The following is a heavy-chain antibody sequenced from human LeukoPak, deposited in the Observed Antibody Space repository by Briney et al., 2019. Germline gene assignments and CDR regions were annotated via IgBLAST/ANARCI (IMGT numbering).Heavy chain of an antibody. CDR3: ATDSDPWGPAAGTIDY. D-gene: IGHD6-13*01. V-gene: IGHV1-24*01. J-gene: IGHJ4*02. CDR2: FDPEVGDK. CDR1: GHALSDLS. Sequence: ASVKVSCKISGHALSDLSIHWVRQAPGRGPEWRGGFDPEVGDKMHAQKFQGRVTMTEGTSTDTAYMELNSLRSEDTAVYYCATDSDPWGPAAGTIDYWGQGTLVTVSS.